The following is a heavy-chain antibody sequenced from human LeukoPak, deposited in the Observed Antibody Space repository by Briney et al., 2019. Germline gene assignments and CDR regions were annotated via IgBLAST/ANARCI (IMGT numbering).Heavy chain of an antibody. V-gene: IGHV4-4*07. CDR1: GGSISNYY. CDR3: ARDPLGDSSGSYFDP. CDR2: VHSSGNT. Sequence: PSETLSLTCSVSGGSISNYYWSWIRQPAGKGLEWIGRVHSSGNTNYNPSLKSRVTMSVNTPTNQFSLKLSSVTAADTAVYYCARDPLGDSSGSYFDPWGQGTLVTVSP. J-gene: IGHJ5*02. D-gene: IGHD3-22*01.